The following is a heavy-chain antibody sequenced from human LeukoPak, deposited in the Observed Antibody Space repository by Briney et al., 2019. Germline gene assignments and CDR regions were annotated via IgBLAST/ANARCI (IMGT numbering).Heavy chain of an antibody. V-gene: IGHV3-23*01. CDR2: ITGSGAST. Sequence: GGSLRLSCAASGFTFDDYAMHWVRQAPGKGLEWVSSITGSGASTYYGDSVKGRFTISRDNSKNTLYLQMNRLRAEDTAVYYCAKDGGGSLEWLPPMDVWGQGTTVTVSS. CDR1: GFTFDDYA. D-gene: IGHD3-3*01. CDR3: AKDGGGSLEWLPPMDV. J-gene: IGHJ6*02.